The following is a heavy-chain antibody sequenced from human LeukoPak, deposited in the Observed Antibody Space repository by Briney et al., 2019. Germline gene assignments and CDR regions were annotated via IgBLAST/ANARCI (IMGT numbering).Heavy chain of an antibody. CDR2: IYYSGST. V-gene: IGHV4-39*07. CDR1: GGSISSSSYY. D-gene: IGHD3-9*01. CDR3: ARDLLPRYDILTGYHPQGAFDI. J-gene: IGHJ3*02. Sequence: SETLSLTCTVSGGSISSSSYYWGWIRQPPGKGLEWMGSIYYSGSTYYNPSLKSRVTISVDTSKNQFSLKLSSVTAADTAVYYCARDLLPRYDILTGYHPQGAFDIWGQGTMVTVSS.